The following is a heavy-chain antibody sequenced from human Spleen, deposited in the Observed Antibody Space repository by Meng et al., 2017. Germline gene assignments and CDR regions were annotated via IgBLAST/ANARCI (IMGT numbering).Heavy chain of an antibody. CDR2: VSDSGGST. Sequence: GGSLRLSCAASGFTFSNYGMSWVRQAPGKGLEWVSAVSDSGGSTYYADSVRGRFTISRDNSKNTLFLQMNSLRADDTAVYYCAKVDYADHRGQRYFDYWGQGTLVTVSS. V-gene: IGHV3-23*01. CDR1: GFTFSNYG. CDR3: AKVDYADHRGQRYFDY. D-gene: IGHD4-17*01. J-gene: IGHJ4*02.